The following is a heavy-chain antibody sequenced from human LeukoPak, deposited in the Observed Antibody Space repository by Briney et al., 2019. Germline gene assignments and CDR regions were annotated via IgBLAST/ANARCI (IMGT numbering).Heavy chain of an antibody. V-gene: IGHV4-39*01. CDR3: TRRGYSSGWYYFDY. D-gene: IGHD6-19*01. CDR2: IYYSGST. J-gene: IGHJ4*02. Sequence: SETLSLTCTVSGGSISGSSYYWDWIRQPPGKGLEWIGSIYYSGSTYYNPSLKSRVTISVDTSKNQFSLRLSSVTAADTALYYCTRRGYSSGWYYFDYWGQGTLVTVSS. CDR1: GGSISGSSYY.